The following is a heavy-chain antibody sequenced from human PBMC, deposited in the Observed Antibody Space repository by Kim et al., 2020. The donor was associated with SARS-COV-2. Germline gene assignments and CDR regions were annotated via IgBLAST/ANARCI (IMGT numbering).Heavy chain of an antibody. CDR3: ARGGIAAAGTSIDY. D-gene: IGHD6-13*01. Sequence: QKFQGRVTITADESTSTAYMELSSLRSEDTAVYYCARGGIAAAGTSIDYWGQGTLVTVSS. J-gene: IGHJ4*02. V-gene: IGHV1-69*01.